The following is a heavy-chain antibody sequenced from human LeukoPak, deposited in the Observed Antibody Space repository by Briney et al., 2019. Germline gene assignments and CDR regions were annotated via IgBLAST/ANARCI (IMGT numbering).Heavy chain of an antibody. CDR2: IRNKDNSYTT. Sequence: GGSLRLSCAASGFTFSSYSMNWVRQAPGKGLEWVGRIRNKDNSYTTEYAASVKGRFTISRDDSKNSLYMQMNSLKTEDTAVYYCAKARGRDYGDTTDYWGQGTLVTVSS. CDR1: GFTFSSYS. V-gene: IGHV3-72*01. D-gene: IGHD4/OR15-4a*01. CDR3: AKARGRDYGDTTDY. J-gene: IGHJ4*02.